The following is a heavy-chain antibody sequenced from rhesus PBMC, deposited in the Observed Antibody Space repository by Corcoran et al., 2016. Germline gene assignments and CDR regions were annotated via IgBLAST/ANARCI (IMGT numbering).Heavy chain of an antibody. CDR2: INGNSGNP. CDR1: GASISSYW. CDR3: ARSGYGSGGVY. J-gene: IGHJ4*01. D-gene: IGHD4-4*01. Sequence: QVQLQESGPGLVKPSETLSLTCAVSGASISSYWWSWIRQPPGKGLEWIGEINGNSGNPYYNPSVQSRVPISKDASKNQFSLKLSSVTAADTAVYYCARSGYGSGGVYWGQGVLVTVSS. V-gene: IGHV4-80*01.